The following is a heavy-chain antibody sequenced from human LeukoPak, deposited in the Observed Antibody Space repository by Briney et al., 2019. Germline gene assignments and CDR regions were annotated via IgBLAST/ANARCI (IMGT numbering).Heavy chain of an antibody. CDR3: ARDHSYYDFWSGYSDY. V-gene: IGHV4-4*07. CDR1: GGSISSYY. Sequence: SETLSLTCTVSGGSISSYYWSWIRQPAGKGLDWIGRIYTSGSTNYNPSLKSRVTMSVDTSKNQFSLKLSSVTAADTAVYYCARDHSYYDFWSGYSDYWGQGTLVTVSS. CDR2: IYTSGST. D-gene: IGHD3-3*01. J-gene: IGHJ4*02.